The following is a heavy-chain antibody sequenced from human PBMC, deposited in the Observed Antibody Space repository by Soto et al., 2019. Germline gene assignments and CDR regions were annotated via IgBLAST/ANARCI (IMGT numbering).Heavy chain of an antibody. CDR2: ISSSGSTI. CDR3: ARAPLRFSPSYYYHMDV. V-gene: IGHV3-11*01. CDR1: GFTFSDYY. J-gene: IGHJ6*03. D-gene: IGHD3-3*01. Sequence: PGGSLRLSCAASGFTFSDYYMSWIRQAPGKGLEWVSYISSSGSTIYYADSVKGRFTISRDNAKNSLYLQMNSLRAEDTAVYYCARAPLRFSPSYYYHMDVSGKGTTVIVSS.